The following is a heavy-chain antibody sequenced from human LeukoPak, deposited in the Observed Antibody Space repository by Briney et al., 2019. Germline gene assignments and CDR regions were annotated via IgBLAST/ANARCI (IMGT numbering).Heavy chain of an antibody. CDR1: GFTFSSYW. CDR3: ARDYYILTGYYMGFDY. CDR2: IKQDGSEK. Sequence: GGSLRLSCAASGFTFSSYWMSWVRQAPGKGLEWVANIKQDGSEKYYVDSVKGRFTISRDNAKNSLYLQMNSLRAEGTAVYYCARDYYILTGYYMGFDYWGQGTLVTVSS. V-gene: IGHV3-7*01. D-gene: IGHD3-9*01. J-gene: IGHJ4*02.